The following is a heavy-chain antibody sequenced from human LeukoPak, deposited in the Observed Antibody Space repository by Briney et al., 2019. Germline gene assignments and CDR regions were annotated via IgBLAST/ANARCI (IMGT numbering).Heavy chain of an antibody. D-gene: IGHD3-10*01. V-gene: IGHV4-39*01. CDR1: GGSISSSSYY. Sequence: SETLSLTCTVSGGSISSSSYYWGWICQPPGKGLEWIGSIYYTGRTYYNPSLRSRVTISVDTSKNQFSLKLSSVTAADTAVYYCARILWFGLYHFDYWGQGTLVTVSS. CDR3: ARILWFGLYHFDY. J-gene: IGHJ4*02. CDR2: IYYTGRT.